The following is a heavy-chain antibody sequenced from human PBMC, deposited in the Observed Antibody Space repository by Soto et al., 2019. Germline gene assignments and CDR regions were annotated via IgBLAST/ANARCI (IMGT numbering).Heavy chain of an antibody. Sequence: QVQLQESGPGLVKASQTLSLTCTLSGASVSSAEHYWSWIRQPPGKRPEWIGYTYYSGGSYYNASLQRRVSISVDTSQNQFSLKLTSVTAADTAVYYCGRRSGYDPAGAADKWGPGILVSVSS. J-gene: IGHJ4*02. CDR1: GASVSSAEHY. D-gene: IGHD5-12*01. V-gene: IGHV4-30-4*01. CDR3: GRRSGYDPAGAADK. CDR2: TYYSGGS.